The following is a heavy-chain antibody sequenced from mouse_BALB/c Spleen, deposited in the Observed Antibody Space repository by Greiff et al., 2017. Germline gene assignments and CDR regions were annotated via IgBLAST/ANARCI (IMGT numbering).Heavy chain of an antibody. D-gene: IGHD2-13*01. CDR1: GYTFTSYT. Sequence: VKLQESGAELARPGASVKMSCKASGYTFTSYTMHWVKQRPGQGLEWIGYINPSSGYTNYNQKFKDKATLTADKSSSTAYMQLSSLTSEDSAVYYCARGGTGGDRYFDVWGAGTTVTVSS. V-gene: IGHV1-4*01. CDR3: ARGGTGGDRYFDV. CDR2: INPSSGYT. J-gene: IGHJ1*01.